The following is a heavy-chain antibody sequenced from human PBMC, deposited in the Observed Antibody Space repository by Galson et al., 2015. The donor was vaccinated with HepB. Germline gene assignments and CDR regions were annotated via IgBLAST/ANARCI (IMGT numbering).Heavy chain of an antibody. CDR2: ISYDGSNK. CDR3: ARIAAGPHYYYYMDV. Sequence: SLRLSCAASGFTFSSYGMHWVRQAPGKGLEWVAVISYDGSNKYYADSVKGRFTISRDNSKNTLYLQMNSLRAEDTAVYYCARIAAGPHYYYYMDVWGKGTTVTVSS. V-gene: IGHV3-30*03. CDR1: GFTFSSYG. J-gene: IGHJ6*03. D-gene: IGHD6-13*01.